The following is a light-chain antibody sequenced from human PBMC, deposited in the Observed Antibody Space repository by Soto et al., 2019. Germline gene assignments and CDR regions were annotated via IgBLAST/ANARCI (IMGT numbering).Light chain of an antibody. J-gene: IGKJ4*01. CDR1: QSINSW. V-gene: IGKV1-5*03. CDR3: QQYNSYLLS. Sequence: DIQMTQSPSTLSASVGDRVTITCRTSQSINSWLAWYQQKPGKAPKLLIYKASSLESGVPSRFSGSGSGTEFTLTISSLQPDDFATYSCQQYNSYLLSFGGGTKVEIK. CDR2: KAS.